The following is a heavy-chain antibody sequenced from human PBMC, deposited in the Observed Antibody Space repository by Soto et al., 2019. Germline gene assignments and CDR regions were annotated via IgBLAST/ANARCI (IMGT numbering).Heavy chain of an antibody. CDR1: GYTFTSYD. V-gene: IGHV1-69*05. CDR3: ARSSSWYVETDY. Sequence: ASVQVSCKASGYTFTSYDINWVRQATGQGLEWMGGIIPIIGTTNYAQKFQGRVTITTDESTSTAYMELSSLRSEDTAVYYCARSSSWYVETDYWGQGTLVTVSS. CDR2: IIPIIGTT. J-gene: IGHJ4*02. D-gene: IGHD6-13*01.